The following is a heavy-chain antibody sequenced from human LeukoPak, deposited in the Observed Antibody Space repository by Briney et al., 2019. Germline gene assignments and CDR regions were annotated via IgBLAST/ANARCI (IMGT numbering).Heavy chain of an antibody. D-gene: IGHD5-24*01. CDR1: GYTFTSNG. V-gene: IGHV1-18*01. Sequence: GASVKVSCKASGYTFTSNGISWVRQAPGKGLEWMGWISANSGNTNYVQKMRGRVTMTTETSSSTAYMELRNLRSDDTAVYYCARDKNYRFDYWGQGTLVTVSS. J-gene: IGHJ4*02. CDR2: ISANSGNT. CDR3: ARDKNYRFDY.